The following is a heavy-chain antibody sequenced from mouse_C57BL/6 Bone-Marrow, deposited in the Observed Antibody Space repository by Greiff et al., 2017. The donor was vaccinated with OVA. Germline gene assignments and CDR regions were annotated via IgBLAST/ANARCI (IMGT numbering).Heavy chain of an antibody. Sequence: QVHVQQSGAELVKPGASVTMSCKASGYTFTSYWITWVKQRPGQGLEWIGDIYPGSGSTNYNEKFKSKATLTVDTSSSTAYMQLSSLTSEDSAVYYCARWISTGVATDWGQGTTLTVSS. D-gene: IGHD1-1*01. CDR3: ARWISTGVATD. CDR1: GYTFTSYW. V-gene: IGHV1-55*01. CDR2: IYPGSGST. J-gene: IGHJ2*01.